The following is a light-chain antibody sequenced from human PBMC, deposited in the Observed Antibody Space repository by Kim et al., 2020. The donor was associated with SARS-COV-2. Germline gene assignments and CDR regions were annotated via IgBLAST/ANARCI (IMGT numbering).Light chain of an antibody. V-gene: IGKV1-17*01. CDR3: LQHNTYPCT. J-gene: IGKJ5*01. Sequence: DIQMTQSPSSLSASVGDRVTITCRASQDIRNDLGWYQQNPGRAPKRLIYGASSLQSGVPSRFSCSGSGTEFTLTISSLQPEDFATYFCLQHNTYPCTFGQGTRLEIK. CDR2: GAS. CDR1: QDIRND.